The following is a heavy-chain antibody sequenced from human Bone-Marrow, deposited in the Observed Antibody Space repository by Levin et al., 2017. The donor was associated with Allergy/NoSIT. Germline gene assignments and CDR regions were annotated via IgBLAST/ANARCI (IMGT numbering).Heavy chain of an antibody. V-gene: IGHV4-61*02. D-gene: IGHD3-10*01. CDR3: ARVRFSPYYYGSGSAPSLDV. J-gene: IGHJ6*04. CDR2: IYTSGST. Sequence: ASETLSLTCTVSGGSISSGSYYWSWIRQPAGTGLEWIGRIYTSGSTNYNPSLKSRVTISVDTSKNQFSLKLSSVTAADTAVYYCARVRFSPYYYGSGSAPSLDVWGKGTTVTVSS. CDR1: GGSISSGSYY.